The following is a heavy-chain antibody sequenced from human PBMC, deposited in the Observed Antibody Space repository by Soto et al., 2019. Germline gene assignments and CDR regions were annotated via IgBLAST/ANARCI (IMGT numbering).Heavy chain of an antibody. V-gene: IGHV3-66*01. CDR3: AREQSGSYFLYYYYYGMDV. CDR1: GFTVSSKY. J-gene: IGHJ6*02. CDR2: IQSGGPT. D-gene: IGHD1-26*01. Sequence: GGSLRLSCAASGFTVSSKYMSWVRQAPGKGLEWVSLIQSGGPTYYADSVKGRFTISRDTSKNTLYLQMNSLRAEDTAVYYCAREQSGSYFLYYYYYGMDVWGQGTTVTVSS.